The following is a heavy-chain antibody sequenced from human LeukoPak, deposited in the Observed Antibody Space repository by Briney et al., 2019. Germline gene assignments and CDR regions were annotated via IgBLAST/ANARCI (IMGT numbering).Heavy chain of an antibody. CDR3: ARGPYSSGWLPKYYFDY. CDR2: INPNSGGT. CDR1: GYTFTGYY. J-gene: IGHJ4*02. V-gene: IGHV1-2*03. Sequence: LVASVKVSCKASGYTFTGYYMHWVRQAPGQGLEWMGWINPNSGGTNYAQKFQGRVTMTRDTSISTAYMELSRLRSDDTAVYYCARGPYSSGWLPKYYFDYWGQGTLVTVSS. D-gene: IGHD6-19*01.